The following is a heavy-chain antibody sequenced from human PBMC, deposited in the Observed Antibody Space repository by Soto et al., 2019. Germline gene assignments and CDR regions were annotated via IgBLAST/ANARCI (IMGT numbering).Heavy chain of an antibody. CDR2: IVTSGST. Sequence: PSETLSLTCTVSGGSISNYYCNWTRQPAGKGLEWIGRIVTSGSTNYNPSLKSRVTMSVDTSKQEFSLKLSSVTAADTALYYCARGGQDFWSGPFDYWGRGALVTVSS. CDR1: GGSISNYY. V-gene: IGHV4-4*07. J-gene: IGHJ4*02. CDR3: ARGGQDFWSGPFDY. D-gene: IGHD3-3*01.